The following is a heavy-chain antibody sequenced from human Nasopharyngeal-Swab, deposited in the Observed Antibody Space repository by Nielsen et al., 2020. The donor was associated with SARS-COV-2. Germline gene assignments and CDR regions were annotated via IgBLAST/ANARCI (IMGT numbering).Heavy chain of an antibody. Sequence: GESLKISCKGSGYSFTSYWIGWVRQMPGKGLEWMGIIYPGDSDTRYSSSFQGQVTISADKSISTAYLQWSSLKASDTAMYYCASLPNPYQGWFDPWGQGTLVTVSS. CDR3: ASLPNPYQGWFDP. D-gene: IGHD2-2*01. J-gene: IGHJ5*02. CDR1: GYSFTSYW. V-gene: IGHV5-51*01. CDR2: IYPGDSDT.